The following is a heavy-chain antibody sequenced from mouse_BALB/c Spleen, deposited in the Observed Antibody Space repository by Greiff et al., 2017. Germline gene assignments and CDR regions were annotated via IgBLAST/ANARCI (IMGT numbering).Heavy chain of an antibody. D-gene: IGHD2-4*01. CDR3: ARQIYYDYGAWFAY. J-gene: IGHJ3*01. CDR1: GFTFSSYG. V-gene: IGHV5-6*01. CDR2: ISSGGSYT. Sequence: EVQLVESGGDLVKPGGSLKLSCAASGFTFSSYGMSWVRQTPDKRLEWVATISSGGSYTYYPDSVKGRFTISRDNAKNTLYLQMSSLKSEDTAMYYCARQIYYDYGAWFAYWGQGTLVTVSA.